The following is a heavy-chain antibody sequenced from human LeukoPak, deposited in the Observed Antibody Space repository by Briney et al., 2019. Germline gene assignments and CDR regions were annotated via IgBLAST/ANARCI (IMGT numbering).Heavy chain of an antibody. CDR3: ASSSSGWSRIDY. J-gene: IGHJ4*02. D-gene: IGHD6-19*01. Sequence: TGGSLRLSCAASGFTFSSYSMNWVRQAPGKGLEWVSSISSSSSYIYYADSVKGRFTISRDNAKNSLYLQMNSLRAEDTAVYYCASSSSGWSRIDYWGQGTLATVSS. V-gene: IGHV3-21*01. CDR1: GFTFSSYS. CDR2: ISSSSSYI.